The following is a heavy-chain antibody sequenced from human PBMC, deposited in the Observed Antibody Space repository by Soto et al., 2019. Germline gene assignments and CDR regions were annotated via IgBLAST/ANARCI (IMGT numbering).Heavy chain of an antibody. CDR2: ISDNGGTT. CDR1: GFTFSSYD. J-gene: IGHJ4*02. Sequence: TGGSLRLSCTASGFTFSSYDMSWGRQAPGKGLEWVSVISDNGGTTYYADSVKGRFTISRDNSKNTLYLQMNSLRVEDTAVYYCTKRLGSTATTYGDYWGQGTLVTVS. V-gene: IGHV3-23*01. CDR3: TKRLGSTATTYGDY. D-gene: IGHD1-1*01.